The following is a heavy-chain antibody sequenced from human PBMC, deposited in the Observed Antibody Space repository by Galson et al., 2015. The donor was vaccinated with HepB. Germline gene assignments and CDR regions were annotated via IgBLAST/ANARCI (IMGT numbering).Heavy chain of an antibody. D-gene: IGHD1-1*01. V-gene: IGHV4-30-4*01. CDR2: IYYSGST. J-gene: IGHJ4*02. Sequence: TLSLTCTVSGGSISSGDYYWSWIRQPPGKGLEWIGYIYYSGSTYYNPSLKSRVTISVDTSKNQFSLKLSSVTAADTAVYYCARAPKVRYHFDYWGQGTLVTVSS. CDR3: ARAPKVRYHFDY. CDR1: GGSISSGDYY.